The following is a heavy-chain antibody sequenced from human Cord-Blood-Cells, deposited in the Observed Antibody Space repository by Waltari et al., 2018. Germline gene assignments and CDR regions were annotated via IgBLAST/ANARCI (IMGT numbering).Heavy chain of an antibody. V-gene: IGHV1-2*04. CDR2: INPNSGGT. CDR3: ARELLQLELPDYYYGMDV. CDR1: GNTFTGYH. Sequence: QVQLVQSGAEAKKTGASVQVSCEASGNTFTGYHMPWVGQVPGDGLEWMGWINPNSGGTNYAQKFQGWVTMTRDTSISTAYMELSRLRSDDTAVYYCARELLQLELPDYYYGMDVWGQGTTVTVSS. D-gene: IGHD1-7*01. J-gene: IGHJ6*02.